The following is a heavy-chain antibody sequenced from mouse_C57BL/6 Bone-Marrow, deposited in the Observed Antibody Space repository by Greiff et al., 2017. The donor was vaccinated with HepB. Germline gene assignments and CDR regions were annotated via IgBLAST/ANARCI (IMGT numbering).Heavy chain of an antibody. CDR1: GYTFTSYG. V-gene: IGHV1-81*01. CDR3: ARGDYEAMDY. CDR2: IYPRSGNT. Sequence: LQESGAELARPGASVKLSCKASGYTFTSYGISWVKQRTGQGLEWIGEIYPRSGNTYYNEKFKGKATLTADKSSSTAYMELRSLTSEDSAVYFCARGDYEAMDYWGQGTSVTVSS. J-gene: IGHJ4*01.